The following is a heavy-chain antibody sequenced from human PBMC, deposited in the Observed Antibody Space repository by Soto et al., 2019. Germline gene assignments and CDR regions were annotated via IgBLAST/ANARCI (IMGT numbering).Heavy chain of an antibody. J-gene: IGHJ4*01. CDR2: INTSGST. CDR3: ASGSGWSHN. Sequence: SDTLSLTCTVSCGAISGYYWSWIRRPAGKGLEWIGRINTSGSTNYNPSLKIRVTMSVDASKNQFSLQLISVTAADTAMYYCASGSGWSHNWGHGTLVTVSS. V-gene: IGHV4-4*07. D-gene: IGHD6-19*01. CDR1: CGAISGYY.